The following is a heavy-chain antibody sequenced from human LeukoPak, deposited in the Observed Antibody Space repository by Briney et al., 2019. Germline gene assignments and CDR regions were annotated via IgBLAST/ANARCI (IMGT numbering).Heavy chain of an antibody. CDR3: ARELTNGDYGWGAFDI. Sequence: PGGSLRLSCTASGISFSTYAMSWVRQTPGKGLEWVSAISGSGRSPYYADSVKGHFTISRDNSKNTLYLQMNSLRAEDTAVYYCARELTNGDYGWGAFDIWGQGTMVTVSS. D-gene: IGHD4-17*01. CDR2: ISGSGRSP. CDR1: GISFSTYA. J-gene: IGHJ3*02. V-gene: IGHV3-23*01.